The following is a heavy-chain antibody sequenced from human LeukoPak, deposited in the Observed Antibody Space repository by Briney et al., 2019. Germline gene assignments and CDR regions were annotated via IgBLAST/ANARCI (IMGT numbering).Heavy chain of an antibody. CDR1: GDSVSSNSAA. Sequence: SQTLSLTCAISGDSVSSNSAAWIWIRQSPSRGLEWLGRTYYRSKWFNGYAFSVKSRITINPDTSKNQFSLQLNSVTPEDTALYYCAREGDDVDAFDIWGQGTMVTVSS. CDR2: TYYRSKWFN. CDR3: AREGDDVDAFDI. J-gene: IGHJ3*02. D-gene: IGHD3-16*01. V-gene: IGHV6-1*01.